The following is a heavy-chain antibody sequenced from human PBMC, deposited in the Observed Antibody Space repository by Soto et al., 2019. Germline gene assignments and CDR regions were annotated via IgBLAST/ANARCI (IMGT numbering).Heavy chain of an antibody. V-gene: IGHV3-48*02. Sequence: HPGGSLRLSCAASGFIFSDYTMTWVRQAPGRGLEFVSHISSSGGAIFYAESVKGRFTVSRDNAKNSLYLQMNSLRDEDTAVYFCARDHGGSTWFVGVYYFFGMDVWGQGTAVTVSS. CDR3: ARDHGGSTWFVGVYYFFGMDV. D-gene: IGHD6-13*01. CDR1: GFIFSDYT. CDR2: ISSSGGAI. J-gene: IGHJ6*02.